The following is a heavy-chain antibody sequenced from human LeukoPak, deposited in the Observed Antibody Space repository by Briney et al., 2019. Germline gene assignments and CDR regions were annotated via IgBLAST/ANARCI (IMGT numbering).Heavy chain of an antibody. V-gene: IGHV5-51*01. J-gene: IGHJ4*02. D-gene: IGHD6-13*01. CDR1: GYSFTSYW. Sequence: GESLKISCKGSGYSFTSYWIGWVRQMPGKGLEWMGIIYPGDSDTRYSPSFRGQVTISADKSISTAYLQWSSLKASDTAMYYCARRYSSSWYFLDYWGQGTLVTVSS. CDR3: ARRYSSSWYFLDY. CDR2: IYPGDSDT.